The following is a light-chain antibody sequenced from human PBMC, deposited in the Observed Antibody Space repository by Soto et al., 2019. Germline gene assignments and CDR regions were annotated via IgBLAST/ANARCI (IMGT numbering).Light chain of an antibody. J-gene: IGKJ2*01. V-gene: IGKV1-12*01. CDR3: LQASSLPHT. CDR1: QSIDTW. Sequence: DIQMTQSPSSVSASVGDRVTITCRASQSIDTWLAWYQQKPGEAPNLLIYDASSLQSGVPSRFSGRGSGTDFTLTISSLQPEDFAAYYCLQASSLPHTFGQGTKLEIK. CDR2: DAS.